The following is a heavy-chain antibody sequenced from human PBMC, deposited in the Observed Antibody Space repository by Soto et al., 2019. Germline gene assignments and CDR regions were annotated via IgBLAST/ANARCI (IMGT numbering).Heavy chain of an antibody. CDR3: ATREDRVDNYGSGSYYNS. CDR2: FDPEDGET. Sequence: ASVKVSCKVSGYTVTELSMHWVRQAPGKGLEWMGGFDPEDGETIYAQKFQGRVTMTEDTSTDTAYMELSSLRSEDTAVYYCATREDRVDNYGSGSYYNSWGQGTLVTVSS. J-gene: IGHJ5*02. V-gene: IGHV1-24*01. D-gene: IGHD3-10*01. CDR1: GYTVTELS.